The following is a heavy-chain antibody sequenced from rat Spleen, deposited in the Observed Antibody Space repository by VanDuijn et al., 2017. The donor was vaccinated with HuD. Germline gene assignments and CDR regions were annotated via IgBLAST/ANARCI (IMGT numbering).Heavy chain of an antibody. J-gene: IGHJ1*01. Sequence: EVQLVESGGGLVQPGRSMKLSCAASGFTFSNYYMAWVRQAPTKGLEWVASISTGGGNTYYRDSVKGRFTIYRDNAKSTLYLQMDSLRSKDTATYYCARRRLYYGYFDFWGPGTMVNVSS. V-gene: IGHV5-25*01. CDR2: ISTGGGNT. CDR3: ARRRLYYGYFDF. CDR1: GFTFSNYY.